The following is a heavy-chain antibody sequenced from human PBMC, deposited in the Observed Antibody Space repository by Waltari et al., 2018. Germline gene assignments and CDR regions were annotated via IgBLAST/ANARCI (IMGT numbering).Heavy chain of an antibody. J-gene: IGHJ5*02. V-gene: IGHV4-34*01. Sequence: QVQLQQWGAGLLKPSETLSLTCAVYGGSFSGYYWSWIRQPPGKGLEWIGEINHSGSTNYNPSVKSRVTISVDTSKNQFSLKLSSVTAADTAVYYCARARRGYYDSIGYTWGQGTLVTVSS. CDR2: INHSGST. CDR1: GGSFSGYY. D-gene: IGHD3-22*01. CDR3: ARARRGYYDSIGYT.